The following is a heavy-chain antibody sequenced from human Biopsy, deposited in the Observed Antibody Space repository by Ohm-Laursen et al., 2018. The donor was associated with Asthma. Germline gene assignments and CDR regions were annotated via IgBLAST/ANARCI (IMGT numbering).Heavy chain of an antibody. CDR1: GGTFNTYV. D-gene: IGHD2-2*01. J-gene: IGHJ4*02. CDR3: ARKAGSCISRTCYSLDF. CDR2: INSVFATT. V-gene: IGHV1-69*13. Sequence: ASVKVSCKSLGGTFNTYVIGWVRQAPGQGLEWMGGINSVFATTTYPQKFQDRVTITADDSTSTVYMELSSLRSEETAVYYCARKAGSCISRTCYSLDFWGQGTLVTVSS.